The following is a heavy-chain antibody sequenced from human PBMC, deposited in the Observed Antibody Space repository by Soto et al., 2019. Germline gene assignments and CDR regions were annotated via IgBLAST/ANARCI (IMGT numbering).Heavy chain of an antibody. CDR1: GYTFTSYG. Sequence: ASVKVSFKTSGYTFTSYGISWVRQAPGQGLEWMGWITANNVNTNYAQKFQGRVTMTTDTSTATAYMELRSLRSDDTAVYYCARDMGGYYFEPNDYWGQGTLVTVS. CDR2: ITANNVNT. D-gene: IGHD3-22*01. V-gene: IGHV1-18*01. J-gene: IGHJ4*02. CDR3: ARDMGGYYFEPNDY.